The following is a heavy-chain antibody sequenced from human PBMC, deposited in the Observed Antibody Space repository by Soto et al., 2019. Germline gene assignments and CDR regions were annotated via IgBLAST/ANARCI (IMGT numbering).Heavy chain of an antibody. Sequence: GASVKVSCKASGYDLSAYDINWGRQASGQGLEWMGWMNPINGATGTARRFQGRVSLSRNTATGTAYLELTSLRSDDTAVYYCGRGPSPRAPAGGTPYYYAMDVWGQGTTVTVSS. CDR1: GYDLSAYD. CDR3: GRGPSPRAPAGGTPYYYAMDV. CDR2: MNPINGAT. J-gene: IGHJ6*02. D-gene: IGHD6-13*01. V-gene: IGHV1-8*02.